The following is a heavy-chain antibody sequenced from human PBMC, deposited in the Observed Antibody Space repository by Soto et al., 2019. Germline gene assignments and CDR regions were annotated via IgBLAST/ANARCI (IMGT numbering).Heavy chain of an antibody. J-gene: IGHJ4*02. Sequence: EVQLVESGGGLVQPGGSLRLSCAASGFTVSSNYMSWVRQAPGKGLEWVSVIYSGGSTYYADSVKGRFTISRHNSKNTLYLQMNTLRAADTAVYYRARARWAQSFDYWGQGTLVTVSS. V-gene: IGHV3-53*04. CDR2: IYSGGST. D-gene: IGHD1-26*01. CDR3: ARARWAQSFDY. CDR1: GFTVSSNY.